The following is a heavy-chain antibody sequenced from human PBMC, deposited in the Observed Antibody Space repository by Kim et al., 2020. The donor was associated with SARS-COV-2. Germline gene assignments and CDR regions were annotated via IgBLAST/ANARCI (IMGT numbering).Heavy chain of an antibody. D-gene: IGHD1-1*01. Sequence: ASVKVSCKASGYTFTSYYMHWVRQAPGQGLEWMGIINPSGGSTSYAQKFQGRVTMTRDTSTSTVYMELSSLRSEDTAVYYCARVRTGTNYYYYYGMDVWGQGTTVTVSS. V-gene: IGHV1-46*01. J-gene: IGHJ6*02. CDR2: INPSGGST. CDR1: GYTFTSYY. CDR3: ARVRTGTNYYYYYGMDV.